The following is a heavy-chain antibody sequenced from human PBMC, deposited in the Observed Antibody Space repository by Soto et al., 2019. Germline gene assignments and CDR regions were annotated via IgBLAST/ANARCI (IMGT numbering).Heavy chain of an antibody. Sequence: QVQLVESGGGVVQPGRSLRLSCAASGFTFSSYGMHWVRQAPGKGLEWVAVISYDGSNKYYADSVKGRFTISRDNSKNTLYLQMNSLRAEDTAVYYCAKDLGETYLPDYWGQGTLVTVSS. D-gene: IGHD2-21*01. CDR1: GFTFSSYG. CDR3: AKDLGETYLPDY. J-gene: IGHJ4*02. V-gene: IGHV3-30*18. CDR2: ISYDGSNK.